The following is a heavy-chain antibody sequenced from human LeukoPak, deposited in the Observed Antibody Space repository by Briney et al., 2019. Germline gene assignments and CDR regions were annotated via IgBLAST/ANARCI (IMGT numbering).Heavy chain of an antibody. CDR1: GFTFSSYA. J-gene: IGHJ4*02. V-gene: IGHV3-23*01. CDR3: AKDRPMRGIQLWSD. Sequence: TGGSLRLSCAASGFTFSSYAMSWVRQAPGRGLEWVSGISDNTYYADSVRGRFTISRDNSKNTLYLQMNSLRAEDTAVYYCAKDRPMRGIQLWSDWGQGTLVTVSS. CDR2: ISDNT. D-gene: IGHD5-18*01.